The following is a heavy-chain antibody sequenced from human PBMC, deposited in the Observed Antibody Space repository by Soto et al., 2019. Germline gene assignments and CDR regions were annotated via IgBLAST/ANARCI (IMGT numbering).Heavy chain of an antibody. CDR3: ARPGYYDSSGLDAFDI. Sequence: SETLSLTCAVYGGSFSGYYWGWIRQPPGKGLGWIGSIYYSGSAYYNPSLKSRVTISVDTSKNQFSLKLSSVTAADTAVYYCARPGYYDSSGLDAFDIWGQGTMVTVSS. V-gene: IGHV4-39*01. CDR2: IYYSGSA. D-gene: IGHD3-22*01. J-gene: IGHJ3*02. CDR1: GGSFSGYY.